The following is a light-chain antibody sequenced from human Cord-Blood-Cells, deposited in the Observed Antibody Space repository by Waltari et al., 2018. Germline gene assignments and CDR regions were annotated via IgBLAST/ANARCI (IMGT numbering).Light chain of an antibody. CDR3: MQALQTPYT. Sequence: DIVMTQSPPSLPVTPGEPASTSCRPRQSLLHSNGYNYLDWYLQKPGQSPQLLIYLGSNLASGVPYRFSGSGSGTDFTLKISRVEAEDVGVYYCMQALQTPYTFGQGTKLEIK. J-gene: IGKJ2*01. CDR1: QSLLHSNGYNY. V-gene: IGKV2-28*01. CDR2: LGS.